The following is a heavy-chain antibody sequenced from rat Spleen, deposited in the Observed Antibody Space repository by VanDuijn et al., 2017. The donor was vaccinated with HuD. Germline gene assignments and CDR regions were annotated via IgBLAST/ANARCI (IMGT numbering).Heavy chain of an antibody. CDR1: GFTFSNYG. Sequence: EVQLVESGGGLVQPGRSLKFSCAASGFTFSNYGMAWVRQAPTKGLEWVATISYDGSSTYYPDSVKGRFTISRDNAKSTLYLQMNSLRSEDTATYYCAKEGFGVTFAYWGQGTLVTVSS. CDR2: ISYDGSST. D-gene: IGHD4-4*01. V-gene: IGHV5-29*01. J-gene: IGHJ3*01. CDR3: AKEGFGVTFAY.